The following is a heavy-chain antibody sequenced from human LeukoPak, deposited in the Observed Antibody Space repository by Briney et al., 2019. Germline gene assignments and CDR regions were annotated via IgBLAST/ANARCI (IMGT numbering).Heavy chain of an antibody. D-gene: IGHD3-9*01. CDR3: AKWGPYDILTGRIN. CDR1: GFTFSNFW. J-gene: IGHJ4*02. V-gene: IGHV3-7*03. Sequence: GGSLRLSCAASGFTFSNFWMSWVRQAPGKGLEWVANIKPDESEKYYVGSVKGRFTISRDNAKNSLYLQMNSLRAEDTAVYYCAKWGPYDILTGRINWGQGTLVTVSS. CDR2: IKPDESEK.